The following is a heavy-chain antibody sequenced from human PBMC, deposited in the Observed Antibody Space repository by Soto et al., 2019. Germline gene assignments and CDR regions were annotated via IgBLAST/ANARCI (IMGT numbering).Heavy chain of an antibody. CDR3: ARYRPNPAHSGYDYFDY. Sequence: LRLSCAASGFTFSSYSMNWVRQAPGKGLEWVSYISSSSSNIYYADSVKGRFTISRDNAKNTLYLQMNSLRAEDTAVYYCARYRPNPAHSGYDYFDYGGQGTLVSVSS. J-gene: IGHJ4*02. D-gene: IGHD5-12*01. V-gene: IGHV3-21*05. CDR2: ISSSSSNI. CDR1: GFTFSSYS.